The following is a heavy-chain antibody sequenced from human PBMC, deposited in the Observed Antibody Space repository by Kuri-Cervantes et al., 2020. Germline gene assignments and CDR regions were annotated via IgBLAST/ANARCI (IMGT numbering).Heavy chain of an antibody. CDR1: GYSISSGYY. V-gene: IGHV4-38-2*01. J-gene: IGHJ4*02. CDR3: ARGGYYFDY. Sequence: LSCAVSGYSISSGYYWGWIRQPPGKGLEWIGSIYHSGSTYYNPSLKSRVTISVDTSKNQFSLKLSSVTAADTAVYYCARGGYYFDYWGQGTLVTVSS. CDR2: IYHSGST. D-gene: IGHD3-16*01.